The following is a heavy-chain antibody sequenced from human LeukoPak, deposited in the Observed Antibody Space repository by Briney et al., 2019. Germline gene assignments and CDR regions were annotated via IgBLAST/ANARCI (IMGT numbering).Heavy chain of an antibody. D-gene: IGHD3-22*01. J-gene: IGHJ6*03. CDR3: ARGQNDYYDSSGYYLYYYYYMDV. Sequence: PSETLSLTCTVSGGSISSYYWSWIRQPAGKGLEWIGRIYTSGSTNYNPSLKSRVTMSVDTSKNQFSLKLSSVTAADTAVYYCARGQNDYYDSSGYYLYYYYYMDVWGKGTTVTVSS. CDR1: GGSISSYY. V-gene: IGHV4-4*07. CDR2: IYTSGST.